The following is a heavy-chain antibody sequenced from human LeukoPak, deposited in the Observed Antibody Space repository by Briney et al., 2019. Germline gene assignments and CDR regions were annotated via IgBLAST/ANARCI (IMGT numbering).Heavy chain of an antibody. V-gene: IGHV4-61*01. D-gene: IGHD1-1*01. CDR2: IYYSGST. CDR3: ARRTMTEVFDY. Sequence: SETLSLTCTVSGGSVSSGSYYWSWIRQPRGKGLEWIGYIYYSGSTNYNPSLKSRVTISVDTSKNQFSLKLSSVTAADTAVYYCARRTMTEVFDYWGQGTLVTVSS. CDR1: GGSVSSGSYY. J-gene: IGHJ4*02.